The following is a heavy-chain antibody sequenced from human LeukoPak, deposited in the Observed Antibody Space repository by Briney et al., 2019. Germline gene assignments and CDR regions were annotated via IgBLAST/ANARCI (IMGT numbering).Heavy chain of an antibody. J-gene: IGHJ4*02. V-gene: IGHV3-21*01. CDR3: ARDRNDLVRTDIVVVVAATRAFDY. Sequence: GGSLRLSCAASGFTFSSYSMNWVRQAPGKGLEWVSSISSSSSYIYYADSVKGRFTISRDNAKNSLYLQMNSLRAEDTAVYYCARDRNDLVRTDIVVVVAATRAFDYWGQGTLVTVSS. CDR1: GFTFSSYS. D-gene: IGHD2-15*01. CDR2: ISSSSSYI.